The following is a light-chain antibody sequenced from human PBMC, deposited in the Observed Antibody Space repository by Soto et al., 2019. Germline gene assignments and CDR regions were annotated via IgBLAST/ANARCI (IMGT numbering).Light chain of an antibody. CDR3: QEYTTYFLTCT. Sequence: DIQMTQSPSTLSASVGDRVTITCRASQTIDSWLAWYQQRPGKPPKVLIYGASNLQSGVPSRFSGSGSGTEFTLTISSLQPDDFATYYCQEYTTYFLTCTFGQGTKVDIK. CDR2: GAS. J-gene: IGKJ1*01. V-gene: IGKV1-5*01. CDR1: QTIDSW.